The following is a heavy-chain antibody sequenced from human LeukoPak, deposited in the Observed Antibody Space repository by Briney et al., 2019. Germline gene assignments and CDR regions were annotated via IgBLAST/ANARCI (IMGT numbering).Heavy chain of an antibody. CDR2: ISSSGSTI. V-gene: IGHV3-11*01. J-gene: IGHJ5*02. CDR3: ARDLVVVTAKGFDP. CDR1: GFTFSDYY. D-gene: IGHD3-22*01. Sequence: GGSLRLSCAASGFTFSDYYMSWIRQAPGKGLEWVSYISSSGSTIYYADSVKGRFTISRDSAKNSLYLQMNSLRAEDTAVYYCARDLVVVTAKGFDPWGQGTLVTVSS.